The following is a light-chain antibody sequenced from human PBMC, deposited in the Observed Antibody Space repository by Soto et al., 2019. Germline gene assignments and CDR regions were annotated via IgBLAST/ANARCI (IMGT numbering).Light chain of an antibody. Sequence: GDRVAISCRAGHDSARWLAWNQQQPGKAPRLLIYAASSLQSGVPSRFSGSGSGTDFTLTISSLQPEDFATYYCQQSYSTPPWTFGQGTKVDIK. CDR3: QQSYSTPPWT. CDR1: HDSARW. CDR2: AAS. V-gene: IGKV1-39*01. J-gene: IGKJ1*01.